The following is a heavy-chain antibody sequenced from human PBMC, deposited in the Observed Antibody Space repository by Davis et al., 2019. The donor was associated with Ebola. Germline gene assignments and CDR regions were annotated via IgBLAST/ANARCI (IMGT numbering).Heavy chain of an antibody. CDR3: ARSRYCGGDCYGSFDY. CDR2: IYPGDSDT. D-gene: IGHD2-21*02. J-gene: IGHJ4*02. Sequence: KVSCKGSGYSFTSYWIAWVRQMPGKGLEWMGIIYPGDSDTRYSPSFQGQVTISADKSISTAYLQWSSLKASDTAMYYCARSRYCGGDCYGSFDYWGQGTLVTVSS. CDR1: GYSFTSYW. V-gene: IGHV5-51*01.